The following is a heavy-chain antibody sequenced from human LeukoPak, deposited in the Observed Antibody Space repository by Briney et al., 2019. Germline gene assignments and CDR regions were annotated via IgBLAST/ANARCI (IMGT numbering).Heavy chain of an antibody. D-gene: IGHD5-18*01. V-gene: IGHV3-30*18. CDR3: AKRRTVDTAMVTHYYGMDV. CDR1: GFTFSSHG. CDR2: IYKEGSDK. Sequence: GGSLRLSCAASGFTFSSHGIHWVRQAPGKGLEWVAVIYKEGSDKNYADSVKGRFTIYRDKTKNTVYLQRNRLREEETGVYYCAKRRTVDTAMVTHYYGMDVWGQGTTVTVSS. J-gene: IGHJ6*02.